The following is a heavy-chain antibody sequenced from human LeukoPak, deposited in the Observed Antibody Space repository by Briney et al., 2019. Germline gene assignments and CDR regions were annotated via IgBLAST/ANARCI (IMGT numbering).Heavy chain of an antibody. CDR1: GFSFRSYG. J-gene: IGHJ4*02. V-gene: IGHV3-30*18. D-gene: IGHD3-22*01. Sequence: PGGSLRLSCAASGFSFRSYGIHWVRQAPGKGLEWVAVIGSDGSKKYYADSVKGRFTISRDNSKNTLYLQMNSLRTEDTAMYFCAKEIYYDSSAFFDYWGRGTLVTVSS. CDR3: AKEIYYDSSAFFDY. CDR2: IGSDGSKK.